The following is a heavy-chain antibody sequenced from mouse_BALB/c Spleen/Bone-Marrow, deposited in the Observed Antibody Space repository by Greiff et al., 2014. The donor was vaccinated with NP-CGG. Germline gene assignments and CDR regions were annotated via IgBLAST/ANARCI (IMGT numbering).Heavy chain of an antibody. CDR1: GFNIKDTY. Sequence: VQLQQSGVALVKPGASVKLSCTASGFNIKDTYMHWVKQRPEQGLEWIGRIDPANGNTKYDPKFQGKATITADTSSNTAYLQLSSLTSEDTAVYYCANYYYGSHFDYWGQGTTLTVSS. V-gene: IGHV14-3*02. CDR3: ANYYYGSHFDY. D-gene: IGHD1-1*01. CDR2: IDPANGNT. J-gene: IGHJ2*01.